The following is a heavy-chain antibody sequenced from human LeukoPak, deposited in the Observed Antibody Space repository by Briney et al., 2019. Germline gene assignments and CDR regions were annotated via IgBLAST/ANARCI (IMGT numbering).Heavy chain of an antibody. J-gene: IGHJ5*02. Sequence: SQTLSLTCTVSGGSISSGDYYWSWIRQPPRKGLEWIGYIYYSGSTYYNPSLKSRVTISVDTSKNQFSLKLSSVTAADTAVYYCARAYYYDSSGYYTNWFDPWGQGTLVTVSS. V-gene: IGHV4-30-4*08. CDR3: ARAYYYDSSGYYTNWFDP. D-gene: IGHD3-22*01. CDR2: IYYSGST. CDR1: GGSISSGDYY.